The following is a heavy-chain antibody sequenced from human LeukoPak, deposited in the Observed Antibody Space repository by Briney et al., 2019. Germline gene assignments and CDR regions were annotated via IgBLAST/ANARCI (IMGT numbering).Heavy chain of an antibody. Sequence: GGSLRLSCAASGFTFSSYALNWVRQAPGKGLEYVSAISPDGGTTYYADSVKGRFTISRDNSKNTLYLQMGSLRAEDMAVYYCARGPYDSSGYYDYWGQGTLVTVSS. CDR3: ARGPYDSSGYYDY. CDR1: GFTFSSYA. J-gene: IGHJ4*02. CDR2: ISPDGGTT. V-gene: IGHV3-64*02. D-gene: IGHD3-22*01.